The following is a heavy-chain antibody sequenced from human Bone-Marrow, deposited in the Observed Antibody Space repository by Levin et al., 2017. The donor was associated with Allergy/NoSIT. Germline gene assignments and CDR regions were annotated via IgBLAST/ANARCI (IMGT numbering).Heavy chain of an antibody. CDR3: AKEGGVYSSGWYLDY. J-gene: IGHJ4*02. CDR2: ITGNGGST. D-gene: IGHD6-19*01. V-gene: IGHV3-23*01. CDR1: GFTFSTYA. Sequence: PGGSLRLSCAASGFTFSTYAMSWVRQAPGKGLEWVSSITGNGGSTNYADSVKGRFTISRDNSKNTLYLQMNSLRAEDTAVYYCAKEGGVYSSGWYLDYWGQGTLVPVSS.